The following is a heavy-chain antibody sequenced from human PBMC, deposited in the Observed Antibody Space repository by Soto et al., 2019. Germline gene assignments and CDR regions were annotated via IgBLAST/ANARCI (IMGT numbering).Heavy chain of an antibody. J-gene: IGHJ5*02. D-gene: IGHD1-7*01. CDR3: ASVRNYGYLNWFDP. CDR2: IYSSGST. Sequence: PSETLSLTCPVPDASISRYYWSWIRQPPGKGLEWIGSIYSSGSTNNNPSLKSRVTISVYTSTNKFSLKLSSVKAAYTAGYYFASVRNYGYLNWFDPWGQVNLAAVSS. V-gene: IGHV4-59*01. CDR1: DASISRYY.